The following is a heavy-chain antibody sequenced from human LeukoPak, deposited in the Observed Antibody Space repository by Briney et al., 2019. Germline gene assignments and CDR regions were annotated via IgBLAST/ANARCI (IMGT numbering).Heavy chain of an antibody. CDR1: GGSISSSSYY. Sequence: SETLSLTCTVSGGSISSSSYYWSWIRQPPGKGLEWIGYIYYSGSTNYNPSLKSRVTISVDTSKNQFSLKLRSVTAADTAVYYCARDYGDIPPDWYYDLWGRGTLVTVSS. CDR3: ARDYGDIPPDWYYDL. CDR2: IYYSGST. J-gene: IGHJ2*01. D-gene: IGHD4-17*01. V-gene: IGHV4-61*01.